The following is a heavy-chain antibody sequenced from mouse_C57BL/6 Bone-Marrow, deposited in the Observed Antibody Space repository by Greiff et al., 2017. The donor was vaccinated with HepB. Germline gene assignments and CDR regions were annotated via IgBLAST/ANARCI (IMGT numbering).Heavy chain of an antibody. CDR3: ARDRGTY. D-gene: IGHD3-1*01. J-gene: IGHJ3*01. CDR1: GYTFTDYY. V-gene: IGHV1-76*01. CDR2: IYPGSGNT. Sequence: QVQLKESGAELVRPGASVKLSCKASGYTFTDYYINWVKQRPGQGLEWIARIYPGSGNTYYNEKFKGKATLTAEKSSSTAYMQLSSLTSEDSAVYFCARDRGTYWGQGTLVTVSA.